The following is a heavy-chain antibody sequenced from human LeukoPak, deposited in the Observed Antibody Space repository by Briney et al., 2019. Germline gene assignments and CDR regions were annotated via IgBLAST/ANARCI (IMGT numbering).Heavy chain of an antibody. CDR1: GFTFSSYA. V-gene: IGHV3-30*04. J-gene: IGHJ3*02. Sequence: GRSLRLSCAASGFTFSSYAMHWVRQAPGKGLEWVAVISYDGSNKYYADSVKGRFTISRDNSKNTLYLQMNSLRAEDTAVYYCARDGRTGYSSGWYNAFDIWGQGTMVTVSS. CDR3: ARDGRTGYSSGWYNAFDI. D-gene: IGHD6-19*01. CDR2: ISYDGSNK.